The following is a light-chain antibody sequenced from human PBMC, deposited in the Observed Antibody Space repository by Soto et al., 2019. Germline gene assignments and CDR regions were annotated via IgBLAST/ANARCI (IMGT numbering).Light chain of an antibody. CDR2: GAS. CDR1: QSISSSY. V-gene: IGKV3-20*01. CDR3: QQYGGSHWT. Sequence: EIVLTQSPGTLSLSPGERATLSCRASQSISSSYLAWYQQKPGQAPRLLIYGASSGATGIPDRFSGSGSGTDFTLTISRLEPEDFAVYYCQQYGGSHWTFGQGTKVDIK. J-gene: IGKJ1*01.